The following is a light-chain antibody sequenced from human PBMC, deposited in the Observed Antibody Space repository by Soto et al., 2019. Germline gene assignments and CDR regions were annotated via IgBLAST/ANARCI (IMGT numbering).Light chain of an antibody. Sequence: DIVMTQSPATLSVSPGERATLSCRASQRIGSNFAWYQQKPGQAPRLLIFTTSTRATGVPARFSGSGSGTEFTLTSTSLQSEDVAVYYWQQYNNLPWTFGQGTKVEIK. CDR3: QQYNNLPWT. V-gene: IGKV3-15*01. CDR1: QRIGSN. CDR2: TTS. J-gene: IGKJ1*01.